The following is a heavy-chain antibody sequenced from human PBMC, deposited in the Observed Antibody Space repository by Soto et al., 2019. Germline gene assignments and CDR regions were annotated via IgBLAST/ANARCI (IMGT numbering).Heavy chain of an antibody. V-gene: IGHV4-30-4*01. J-gene: IGHJ4*02. CDR1: GGSISSDDYY. CDR2: IHDTATT. CDR3: ASQYYDFSSGALDF. D-gene: IGHD3-3*01. Sequence: QVQLQESGPGLVKPSQTLSLTCTVSGGSISSDDYYWSWIRQPPGKGLEWIGDIHDTATTSYNPSLKIRLTLSIATSKNHFSLTLRSVTAADTAVYFCASQYYDFSSGALDFWGQGILVTVSS.